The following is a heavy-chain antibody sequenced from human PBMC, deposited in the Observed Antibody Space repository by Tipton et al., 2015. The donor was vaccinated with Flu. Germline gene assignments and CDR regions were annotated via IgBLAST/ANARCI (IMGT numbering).Heavy chain of an antibody. CDR1: GYSISSGYY. D-gene: IGHD4-17*01. V-gene: IGHV4-38-2*02. CDR2: TYHSGST. J-gene: IGHJ4*02. Sequence: LRLSCAVSGYSISSGYYWGWIRQPPGKGLEWIGSTYHSGSTYYNPSLKSRVTISVDTSKNQFSLKLSSVTAADTAVYYCSRDMGTVTTGFDYWGQGTLVTVSS. CDR3: SRDMGTVTTGFDY.